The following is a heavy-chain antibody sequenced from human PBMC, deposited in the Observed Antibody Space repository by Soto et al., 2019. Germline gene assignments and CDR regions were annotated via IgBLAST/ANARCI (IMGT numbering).Heavy chain of an antibody. V-gene: IGHV3-53*04. D-gene: IGHD3-3*01. CDR1: GFTVSSNY. CDR2: INSGGST. CDR3: ARDPSKGYGLWSGPNWYFDL. Sequence: EVQLAESGGGLVQPGGSLRLSCAASGFTVSSNYMSWVRQAPGTGLEWVSVINSGGSTYYADSVKGRFTITRHNANNKLYLQMNSLRAEDTAVYYCARDPSKGYGLWSGPNWYFDLWGRGTLVTVSS. J-gene: IGHJ2*01.